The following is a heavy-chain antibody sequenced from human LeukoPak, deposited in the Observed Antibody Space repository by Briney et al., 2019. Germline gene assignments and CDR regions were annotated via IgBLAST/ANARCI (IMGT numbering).Heavy chain of an antibody. CDR1: GYTFTSYG. V-gene: IGHV1-18*01. CDR3: ARDGSIAAPDAFDI. D-gene: IGHD6-6*01. Sequence: ASVTVSCKASGYTFTSYGISWVRQAPGQGLEWMGWISAYNGNTNYAQKLQGRVTMTTDTSTSTAYMELRSLRSDDTAVYYCARDGSIAAPDAFDIWGQGTMVTVSS. CDR2: ISAYNGNT. J-gene: IGHJ3*02.